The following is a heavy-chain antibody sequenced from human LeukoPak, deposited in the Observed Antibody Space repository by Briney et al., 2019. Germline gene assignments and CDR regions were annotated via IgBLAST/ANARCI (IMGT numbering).Heavy chain of an antibody. D-gene: IGHD3-22*01. CDR1: GFAFSSYA. CDR2: ISSNGGST. CDR3: ARAGYYDSSGSPL. V-gene: IGHV3-64*01. J-gene: IGHJ6*04. Sequence: GGSLRLSCAASGFAFSSYAMHWVRQAPGKGLEYVSAISSNGGSTYYANSVKGRFTISRDNSKNTPYLQMGSLRAEDMAVYYCARAGYYDSSGSPLWGKGTTVTVSS.